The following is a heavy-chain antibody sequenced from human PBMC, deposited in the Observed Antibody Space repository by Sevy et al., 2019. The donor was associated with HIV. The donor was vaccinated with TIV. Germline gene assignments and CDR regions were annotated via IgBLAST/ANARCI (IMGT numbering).Heavy chain of an antibody. CDR3: AKAWIGGAVAGPVDY. J-gene: IGHJ4*02. Sequence: GVSLRLSCAASGFTFSSYAMSWVHQAPGKGLEWVSAISGSGGSTYYADSVKGRFTISRDNSKNTLYLQMNSLRAEDTAVYYCAKAWIGGAVAGPVDYWGQGTLVTVSS. D-gene: IGHD6-19*01. CDR1: GFTFSSYA. CDR2: ISGSGGST. V-gene: IGHV3-23*01.